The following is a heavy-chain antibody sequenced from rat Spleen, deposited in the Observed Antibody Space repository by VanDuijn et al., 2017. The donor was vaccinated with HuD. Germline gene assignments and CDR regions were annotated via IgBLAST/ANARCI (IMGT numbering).Heavy chain of an antibody. V-gene: IGHV5-58*01. CDR1: GFTFSNYW. J-gene: IGHJ2*01. CDR3: AKLNSGYYFDY. D-gene: IGHD4-3*01. Sequence: EVQLVGSGGGLVQPGGSLKLSCVASGFTFSNYWMYWVRQAPGKGLEWVSSISADGVNTYYPDSVKGRFTISRDNAKSTLYLQMDSLRSEDTATYYCAKLNSGYYFDYWGQGVMVTVSS. CDR2: ISADGVNT.